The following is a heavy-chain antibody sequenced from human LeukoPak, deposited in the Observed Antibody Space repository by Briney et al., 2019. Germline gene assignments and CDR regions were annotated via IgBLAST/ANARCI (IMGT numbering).Heavy chain of an antibody. CDR2: ISSSSSYI. Sequence: GGSLRLSCAASGFTFSSYSMNWVRQAPGKGLEWVSSISSSSSYIYYADSVKGRFTISRDNAKNSLYLQMNSLRAEDTAVYYCASFGGYYDILTGYYSSTDYWGQGTLVTVSS. J-gene: IGHJ4*02. CDR1: GFTFSSYS. V-gene: IGHV3-21*01. CDR3: ASFGGYYDILTGYYSSTDY. D-gene: IGHD3-9*01.